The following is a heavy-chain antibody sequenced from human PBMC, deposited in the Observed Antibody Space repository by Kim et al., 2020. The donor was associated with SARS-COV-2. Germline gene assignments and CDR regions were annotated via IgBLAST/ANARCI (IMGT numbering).Heavy chain of an antibody. CDR1: GGSFSGYY. Sequence: SETLSLTCAVYGGSFSGYYWSWIRQPPGKGLEWIGEINHSGSTNYNPSLKSRVTISVDTSKNQFSLKLSSVTAADTAVYYCARGRGYSYTAIAFDYWGQGTLVTVSS. D-gene: IGHD5-18*01. CDR3: ARGRGYSYTAIAFDY. V-gene: IGHV4-34*01. CDR2: INHSGST. J-gene: IGHJ4*02.